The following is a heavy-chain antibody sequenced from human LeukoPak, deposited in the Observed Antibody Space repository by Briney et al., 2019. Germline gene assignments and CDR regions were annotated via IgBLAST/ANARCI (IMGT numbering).Heavy chain of an antibody. V-gene: IGHV3-30*02. CDR2: IRYDGSNK. CDR1: GFTFGNYA. D-gene: IGHD3-22*01. CDR3: AKDHYYDSSGGFDY. J-gene: IGHJ4*02. Sequence: GGSLRLSCAASGFTFGNYAMSWVRQAPGKGLEWVAFIRYDGSNKYYADSVQGRFTIPRDNSKNTLYLQMNSLRAEDTAVYYCAKDHYYDSSGGFDYWGQGTLVTVSS.